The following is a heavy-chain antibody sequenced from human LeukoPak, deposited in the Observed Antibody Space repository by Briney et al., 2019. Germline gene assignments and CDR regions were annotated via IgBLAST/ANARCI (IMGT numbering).Heavy chain of an antibody. CDR1: GFTFTSYA. V-gene: IGHV3-21*01. Sequence: GGSLRLSCAASGFTFTSYAMTWVRQAPGKGLEWVSSISYRSSDIEYADSVKGRFTISRDNAKQSLYLQMNSLRAEDTAVYYCARVYSSSWFSGYLYMDAWGTGTTVTVSS. D-gene: IGHD6-13*01. CDR2: ISYRSSDI. J-gene: IGHJ6*03. CDR3: ARVYSSSWFSGYLYMDA.